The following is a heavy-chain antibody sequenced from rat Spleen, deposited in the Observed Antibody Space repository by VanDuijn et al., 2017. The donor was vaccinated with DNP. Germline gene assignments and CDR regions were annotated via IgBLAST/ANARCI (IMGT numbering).Heavy chain of an antibody. Sequence: EVQLVESGGGSVQPGRSPKISCVASGFTFSDYNMAWVRQAPKKGLEWVATISYDGSSTYYPDSVRGRFTISRDNAENSLYLQMGSLKSEDTATYYCTREQHYHFDYWGQGVMVTVSS. CDR1: GFTFSDYN. D-gene: IGHD1-10*01. J-gene: IGHJ2*01. CDR3: TREQHYHFDY. V-gene: IGHV5-17*01. CDR2: ISYDGSST.